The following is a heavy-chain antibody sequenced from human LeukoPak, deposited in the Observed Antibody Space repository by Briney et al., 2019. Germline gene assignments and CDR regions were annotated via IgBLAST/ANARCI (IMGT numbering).Heavy chain of an antibody. CDR1: GGSISSSSYY. CDR3: ARHVEYSGSYYFQD. V-gene: IGHV4-39*01. Sequence: PSETLSLTCTVSGGSISSSSYYWGWIRQPPGKGLEWIGSLYYSGSTYYNPSLKSRVTISVDTSKNQFSLKLSSVTAADTAVYYCARHVEYSGSYYFQDWGQGTLVTVSS. CDR2: LYYSGST. D-gene: IGHD1-26*01. J-gene: IGHJ1*01.